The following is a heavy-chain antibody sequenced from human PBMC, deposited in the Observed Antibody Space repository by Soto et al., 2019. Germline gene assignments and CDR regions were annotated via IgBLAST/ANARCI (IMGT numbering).Heavy chain of an antibody. V-gene: IGHV1-3*01. Sequence: ASVKVSCKAAGYSFSNYAMHWVRRAPGHRLEWMGWINGGNGNTEYSQKFQGRVTITRDTSASTAYVELNSLRSEDTAVYYCARVGTSSWDFGYWGQGTLVTVSS. D-gene: IGHD6-13*01. CDR1: GYSFSNYA. CDR3: ARVGTSSWDFGY. J-gene: IGHJ4*02. CDR2: INGGNGNT.